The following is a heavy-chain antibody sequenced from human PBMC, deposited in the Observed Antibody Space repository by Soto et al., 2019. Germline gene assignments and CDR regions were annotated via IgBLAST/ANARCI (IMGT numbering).Heavy chain of an antibody. CDR3: ARQPLLAGSMVRGVIIPYFDY. V-gene: IGHV4-39*01. CDR2: IYYSGST. Sequence: SETLSLTCTVSGGSISSSSYYWGWIRQPPGKGLEWIGSIYYSGSTYYNPSLKSRVTISVDTSKNQFSLKLSSVTAADTAVYYCARQPLLAGSMVRGVIIPYFDYWGQGTLVTVSS. D-gene: IGHD3-10*01. J-gene: IGHJ4*02. CDR1: GGSISSSSYY.